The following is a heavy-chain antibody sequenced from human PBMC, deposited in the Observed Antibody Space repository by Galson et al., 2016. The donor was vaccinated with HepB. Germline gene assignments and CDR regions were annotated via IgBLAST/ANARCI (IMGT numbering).Heavy chain of an antibody. V-gene: IGHV3-21*06. Sequence: SLRLSCAASGFNFNTFTMHWVRQAPGKGLEWVSSISGGSKHIYYADSVNGRFAISRDKAANSVSLEMNSLRVDDSGVYFCARQVAGLSDWGQGSLVIVSS. J-gene: IGHJ4*02. D-gene: IGHD6-19*01. CDR1: GFNFNTFT. CDR3: ARQVAGLSD. CDR2: ISGGSKHI.